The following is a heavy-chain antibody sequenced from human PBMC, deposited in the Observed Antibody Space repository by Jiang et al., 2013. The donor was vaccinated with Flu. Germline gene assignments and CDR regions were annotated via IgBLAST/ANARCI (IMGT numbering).Heavy chain of an antibody. V-gene: IGHV2-70*04. CDR1: GFSVSTSGMR. CDR2: IDWDDEK. J-gene: IGHJ3*02. CDR3: ARIGPLDAFDI. Sequence: KPTQTLTLTCAVSGFSVSTSGMRVNWIRQPPGKALEWLARIDWDDEKFYRASLMTRLTISKDTSKNQVVLKMTNMDFVDTATYYCARIGPLDAFDIWGQGTMVTVSS.